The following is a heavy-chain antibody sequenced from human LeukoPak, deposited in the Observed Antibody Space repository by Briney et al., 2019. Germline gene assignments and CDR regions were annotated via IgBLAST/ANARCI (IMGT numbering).Heavy chain of an antibody. CDR1: GLSFSNYW. D-gene: IGHD5-18*01. V-gene: IGHV3-74*01. CDR2: TNLHGTTV. CDR3: ASGYTYVRLGDH. Sequence: GGSLRLSCAVSGLSFSNYWMHWVRQAPGKGLVWVARTNLHGTTVDYADSVKGRFTISRDNAKNTLFLQMNSLRAEDTAVFYCASGYTYVRLGDHWGQGTLVTVSS. J-gene: IGHJ4*02.